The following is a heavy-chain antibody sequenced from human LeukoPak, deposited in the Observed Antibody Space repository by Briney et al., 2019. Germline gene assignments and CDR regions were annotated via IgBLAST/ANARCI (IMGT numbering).Heavy chain of an antibody. D-gene: IGHD1-26*01. Sequence: ETLSLTCAVSGASITIPDKYWGWIRLPPGKGLEWIGTISHTGTTYYNPSLQSRVSISVDKSRNQFSLKLSSVTAADTAVYYCSTRELQVQRPPGDYWGQGTQVTVSS. J-gene: IGHJ4*02. CDR2: ISHTGTT. V-gene: IGHV4-39*01. CDR3: STRELQVQRPPGDY. CDR1: GASITIPDKY.